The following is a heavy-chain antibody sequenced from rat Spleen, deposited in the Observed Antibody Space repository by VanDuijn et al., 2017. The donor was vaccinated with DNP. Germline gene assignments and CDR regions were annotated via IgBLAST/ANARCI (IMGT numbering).Heavy chain of an antibody. V-gene: IGHV5-22*01. CDR3: ASHTYYGYDYFVY. J-gene: IGHJ2*01. Sequence: EVQLVESGGGLVQPGGSMKLSCAASGFTFSDYGMAWVLQAPTKGLEWVASISYDGSSIYYGDSVKGRFTISRDNAEGTLNLQMNSLRSEDTATYYCASHTYYGYDYFVYWGQGVMVTVSS. D-gene: IGHD1-9*01. CDR2: ISYDGSSI. CDR1: GFTFSDYG.